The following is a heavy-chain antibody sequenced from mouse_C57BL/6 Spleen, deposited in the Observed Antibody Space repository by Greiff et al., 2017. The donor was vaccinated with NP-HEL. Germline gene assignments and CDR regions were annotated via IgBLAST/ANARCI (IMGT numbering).Heavy chain of an antibody. Sequence: VQLQQPGAELVKPGASVKLSCKASGYTFTSYWMQWVKQRPGQGLEWIGEIDPSDSYTNYNQKFKGKATLTVDTSSSTAYMQLSSLTSEDSAVYYCARRGDYGGYFDVWGTGTTVTVSS. J-gene: IGHJ1*03. CDR1: GYTFTSYW. CDR3: ARRGDYGGYFDV. CDR2: IDPSDSYT. V-gene: IGHV1-50*01. D-gene: IGHD1-1*01.